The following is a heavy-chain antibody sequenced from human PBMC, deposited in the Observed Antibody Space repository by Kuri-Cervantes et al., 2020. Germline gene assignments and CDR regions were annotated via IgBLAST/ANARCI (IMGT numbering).Heavy chain of an antibody. V-gene: IGHV3-30-3*01. CDR3: ARTGGYSYGLLLDP. Sequence: GESLRLSCAASGFTFSSYAMHWVRQAPGKGLEWVAVISYDGSNKYYADSVKGRFTISRDNSKNTLYLQMNSLRAEDTAVYCCARTGGYSYGLLLDPWGQGTLVTVSS. J-gene: IGHJ5*02. CDR2: ISYDGSNK. CDR1: GFTFSSYA. D-gene: IGHD5-18*01.